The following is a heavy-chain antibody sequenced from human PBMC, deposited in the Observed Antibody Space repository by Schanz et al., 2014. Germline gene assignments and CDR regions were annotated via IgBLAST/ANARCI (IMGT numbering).Heavy chain of an antibody. CDR3: AYYDVLTGFDY. CDR2: ISGSGGST. D-gene: IGHD3-9*01. CDR1: GFTFSRFG. V-gene: IGHV3-23*04. Sequence: EVQLVESGGGVVQPGRSLRLSCATSGFTFSRFGMHWVRQAPGQGLEWVSAISGSGGSTYYADSVKGRFTISRDNSKNTLYLQINNLRAEDTAVYYCAYYDVLTGFDYWGQGTQVTVSS. J-gene: IGHJ4*02.